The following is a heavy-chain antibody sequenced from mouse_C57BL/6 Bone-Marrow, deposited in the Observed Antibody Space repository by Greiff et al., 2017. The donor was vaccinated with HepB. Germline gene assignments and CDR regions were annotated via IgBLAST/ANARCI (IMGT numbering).Heavy chain of an antibody. D-gene: IGHD2-4*01. V-gene: IGHV5-17*01. CDR3: ARGDYDGGYYFDY. Sequence: DVMLVESGGGLVKPGGSLKLSCAASGFTFSDYGMHWVRQAPEKGLEWVAYISSGSSTIYYADTVKGRFTISRDNAKNTLFLQMTSLRSEDTAMYYCARGDYDGGYYFDYWGQGTTLTVSS. CDR1: GFTFSDYG. J-gene: IGHJ2*01. CDR2: ISSGSSTI.